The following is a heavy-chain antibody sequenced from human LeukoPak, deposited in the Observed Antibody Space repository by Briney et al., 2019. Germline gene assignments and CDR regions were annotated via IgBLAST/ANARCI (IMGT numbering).Heavy chain of an antibody. J-gene: IGHJ5*02. Sequence: PSETLSLTCTVSGGSISSGGYYWSWIRQHPGKGLEWIGYIYYSGSTYYNPSLKSRVTISVDTSKNQFSLKLSSVTAADTAVYYCARARNDFWSGYFPQGNWSDPWGQGTLVTVSS. V-gene: IGHV4-31*03. D-gene: IGHD3-3*01. CDR3: ARARNDFWSGYFPQGNWSDP. CDR2: IYYSGST. CDR1: GGSISSGGYY.